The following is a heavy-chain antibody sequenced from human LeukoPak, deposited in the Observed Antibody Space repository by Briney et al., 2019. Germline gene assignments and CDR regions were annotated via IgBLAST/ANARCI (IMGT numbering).Heavy chain of an antibody. D-gene: IGHD6-13*01. CDR1: GGSFSGYY. V-gene: IGHV4-34*01. CDR3: ARDRRAAYDY. J-gene: IGHJ4*02. CDR2: INHSGST. Sequence: KPSETLSLTCAVYGGSFSGYYWSWIRQPPGKGLEWIGEINHSGSTNYNPSLKSRVTISVDTSKNQFSLKLSSVTAADTAVYYCARDRRAAYDYWGQGTLVTVSS.